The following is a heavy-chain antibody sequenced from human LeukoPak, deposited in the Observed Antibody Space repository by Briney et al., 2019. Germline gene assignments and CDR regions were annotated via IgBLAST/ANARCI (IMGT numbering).Heavy chain of an antibody. Sequence: GGSLRLSCAASGFTVSSNYMSWVRQAPGKGLEWVSVIYSGGSTYYADSVKGRFTISRDNSKNTLYLQMNSLRAEDTAVYYCARYIVVRYYFDYWGQGTLVTVSS. V-gene: IGHV3-53*01. CDR2: IYSGGST. CDR3: ARYIVVRYYFDY. CDR1: GFTVSSNY. J-gene: IGHJ4*02. D-gene: IGHD1-26*01.